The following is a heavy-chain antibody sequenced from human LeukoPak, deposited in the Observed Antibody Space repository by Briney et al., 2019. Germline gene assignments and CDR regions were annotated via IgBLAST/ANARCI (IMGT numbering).Heavy chain of an antibody. V-gene: IGHV3-23*01. D-gene: IGHD1-7*01. CDR3: AKAGYNWNYLLDY. CDR2: ISGSGGST. CDR1: GFTFSSYA. Sequence: SGGSLRLSCAASGFTFSSYAMSWVRQAPGKGLEWVSAISGSGGSTYYADSVKGRFTISGDNSKNTLYLQMNSLRAEDTAVYYCAKAGYNWNYLLDYWGQGTLVTVSS. J-gene: IGHJ4*02.